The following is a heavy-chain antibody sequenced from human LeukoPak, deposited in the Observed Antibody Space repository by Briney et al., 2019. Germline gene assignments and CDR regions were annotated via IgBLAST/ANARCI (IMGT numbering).Heavy chain of an antibody. D-gene: IGHD3-3*01. V-gene: IGHV4-59*01. Sequence: SETLSLTCTVSGGSISSYYWSWIRQPPGQGLESIGYICYSGSTNYNPSLKSRVTISVDTSKNQFSLKLSSVTAADTAVYYCARLDYDFWSGYEILDYWGQGTLVTVSS. CDR1: GGSISSYY. CDR2: ICYSGST. J-gene: IGHJ4*02. CDR3: ARLDYDFWSGYEILDY.